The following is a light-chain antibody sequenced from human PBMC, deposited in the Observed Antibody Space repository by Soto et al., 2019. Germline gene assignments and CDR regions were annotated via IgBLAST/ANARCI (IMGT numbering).Light chain of an antibody. J-gene: IGKJ5*01. CDR3: QHFANLPIT. CDR1: QDITNY. CDR2: DAS. Sequence: DIQMTQSPSSLSASVGDRVTITCQASQDITNYLNWYQQKPGKAPKLLIYDASTLETGVPSRFSGSGSGTDFAFTFSSLQPEDIATYYCQHFANLPITFGQGTRLEIK. V-gene: IGKV1-33*01.